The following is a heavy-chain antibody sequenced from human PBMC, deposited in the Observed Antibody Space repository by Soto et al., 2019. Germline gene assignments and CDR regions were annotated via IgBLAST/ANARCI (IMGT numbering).Heavy chain of an antibody. D-gene: IGHD3-16*02. V-gene: IGHV3-33*01. J-gene: IGHJ5*02. CDR3: ARECRWWFDP. CDR2: IWYDGSNK. CDR1: GFTFSSYG. Sequence: QVQLVESGGGVVQPGRSLRLSCAASGFTFSSYGMHWVRQAPGKGLEGVAVIWYDGSNKYYADSVKGRFTISRDNSKNTRYMQMNSLRAEDTAVYYCARECRWWFDPWGQGTLVTVSS.